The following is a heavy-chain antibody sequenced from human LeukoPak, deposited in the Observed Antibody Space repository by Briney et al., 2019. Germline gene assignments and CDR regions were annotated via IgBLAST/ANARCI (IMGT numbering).Heavy chain of an antibody. CDR2: IYTSGST. CDR1: GGSISSYY. Sequence: SETLSLTCTVSGGSISSYYWSWIRQPAGKGLEWIGRIYTSGSTNYNPSLKSRVTMSVDTSKNQFSLKLSSVTAADTAVYYCARTIAAAGTPDDAFDIWGQGTMVTVSS. D-gene: IGHD6-13*01. J-gene: IGHJ3*02. V-gene: IGHV4-4*07. CDR3: ARTIAAAGTPDDAFDI.